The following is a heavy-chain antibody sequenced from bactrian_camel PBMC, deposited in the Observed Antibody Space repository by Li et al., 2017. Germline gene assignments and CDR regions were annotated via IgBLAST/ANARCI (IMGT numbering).Heavy chain of an antibody. Sequence: HVQLVESGGGSVQAGGSLRLSCDISAYPRSTYCVVWFRREPGKEREGVPVISSGGSTRHRDSVKGRFTISRDNAKDTLYLQMNSLKIEDTAVYYCALGSSRQATMTARGKGTQVTVS. V-gene: IGHV3S53*01. CDR2: ISSGGST. D-gene: IGHD3*01. CDR1: AYPRSTYC. J-gene: IGHJ4*01.